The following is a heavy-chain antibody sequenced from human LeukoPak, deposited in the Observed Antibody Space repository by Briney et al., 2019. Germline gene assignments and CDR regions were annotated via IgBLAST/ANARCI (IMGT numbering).Heavy chain of an antibody. V-gene: IGHV3-23*01. CDR1: GFTFSSYA. CDR2: ISGSGGST. J-gene: IGHJ6*03. D-gene: IGHD2-2*02. CDR3: AKSPTNRVVVPAAIVGPPTNYYMDV. Sequence: GGSLRLSCAASGFTFSSYAMSWVRQAPGKGLEWVSAISGSGGSTYYADSVKGRFTISRDNSKNTLYLQMNSLRAEDTAVYYCAKSPTNRVVVPAAIVGPPTNYYMDVWGQRTTVTVSS.